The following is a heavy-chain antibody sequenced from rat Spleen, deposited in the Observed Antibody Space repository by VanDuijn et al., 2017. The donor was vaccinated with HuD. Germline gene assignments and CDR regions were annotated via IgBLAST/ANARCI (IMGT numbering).Heavy chain of an antibody. J-gene: IGHJ2*01. CDR3: ARLPADYFDY. Sequence: EVQLVESGGGLVQPGRSLKLSCAASGFTFSDYNMAWVRQAPKKGLEWVATISYDGSSTYYRDSVKGRFTISRDNAKSTLYLQMDSLRSEDTATYYCARLPADYFDYWGQGVMVTVSS. V-gene: IGHV5-7*01. CDR2: ISYDGSST. CDR1: GFTFSDYN.